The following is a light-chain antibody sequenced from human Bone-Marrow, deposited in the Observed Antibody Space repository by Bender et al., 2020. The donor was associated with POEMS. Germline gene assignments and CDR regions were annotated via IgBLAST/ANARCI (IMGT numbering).Light chain of an antibody. J-gene: IGLJ3*02. V-gene: IGLV2-14*01. CDR1: SSDVGGDDY. Sequence: QSALTQPRSVSGSPGQSVIISCTGTSSDVGGDDYVSWYQQYPGKAPKLMIYDVTDRPSGISNRFSGSKSGNTAPLTISGLQSEDEADYYCSSYTSISTWVFGGGTKLTVL. CDR3: SSYTSISTWV. CDR2: DVT.